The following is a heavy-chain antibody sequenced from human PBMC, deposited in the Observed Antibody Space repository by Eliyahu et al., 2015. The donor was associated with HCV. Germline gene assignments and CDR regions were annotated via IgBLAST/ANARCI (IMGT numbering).Heavy chain of an antibody. CDR1: GYSISSGYY. CDR2: IYHSGST. D-gene: IGHD3-10*01. Sequence: QVQLQESGPGLVKPSETLSLTCAVSGYSISSGYYWGWIRQPPGKGLEWXGSIYHSGSTNYNPSLKSRVTISVDTSKNQFSLKLSSVTAADTAVYYCARSPITMVQGVIITYNWFDPWGQGTLVNVSS. V-gene: IGHV4-38-2*01. CDR3: ARSPITMVQGVIITYNWFDP. J-gene: IGHJ5*02.